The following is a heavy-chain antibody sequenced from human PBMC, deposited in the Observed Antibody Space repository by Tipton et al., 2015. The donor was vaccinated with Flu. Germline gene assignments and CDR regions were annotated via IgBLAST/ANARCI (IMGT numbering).Heavy chain of an antibody. D-gene: IGHD3-16*02. CDR3: ARDMPQGVVVIPPAKRFDF. V-gene: IGHV1-18*01. J-gene: IGHJ4*02. CDR1: GYTFNTYG. CDR2: ISAYTGNT. Sequence: QLVQSGAELKKPGASVRVSCKASGYTFNTYGISWVRQAPGQGLEWMGWISAYTGNTNYAQKFRGRITLTTDTSTNTAFMELRSLRSDDTAVYYCARDMPQGVVVIPPAKRFDFWGQGTLVTASS.